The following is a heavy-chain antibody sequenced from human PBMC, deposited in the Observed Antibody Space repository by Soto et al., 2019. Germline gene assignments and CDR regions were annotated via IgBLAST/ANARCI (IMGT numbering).Heavy chain of an antibody. J-gene: IGHJ6*03. CDR1: SGSISSSNW. CDR2: IYHSGST. V-gene: IGHV4-4*02. D-gene: IGHD2-2*02. CDR3: ARAIVVVPAAIRADYYYYMDV. Sequence: QVQLQESGPGLVTPSGTLSLTCAVSSGSISSSNWWSWVRQPPGKGLEWIGEIYHSGSTNYNPSLKSRVTISVDKSKNQFSLKLSSVTAADTAVYYCARAIVVVPAAIRADYYYYMDVWGKGTTVTVSS.